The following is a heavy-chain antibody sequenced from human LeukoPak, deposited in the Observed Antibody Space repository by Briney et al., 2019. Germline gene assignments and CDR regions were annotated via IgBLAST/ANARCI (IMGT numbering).Heavy chain of an antibody. CDR1: GFTFSDYY. J-gene: IGHJ4*02. CDR3: ARENNVVVIAYPPFDY. CDR2: ISSSGSTI. V-gene: IGHV3-11*04. D-gene: IGHD2-21*01. Sequence: GGSLRLSCAASGFTFSDYYMSWIRQAPGKGPEWVSYISSSGSTIYYADSVKGRFTISRDNAKNSLYLQMNSLRAEDTAVYYCARENNVVVIAYPPFDYWGQGTLVTVSS.